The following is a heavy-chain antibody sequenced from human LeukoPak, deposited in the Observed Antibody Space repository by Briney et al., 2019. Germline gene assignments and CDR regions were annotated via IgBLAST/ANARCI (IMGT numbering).Heavy chain of an antibody. V-gene: IGHV4-31*03. J-gene: IGHJ4*02. D-gene: IGHD4-23*01. CDR3: ARVGGLYYFDS. CDR2: INYSGST. CDR1: GDSISSGGYY. Sequence: SETLSLTCTVSGDSISSGGYYWSWIRQHPGKGLEWIGYINYSGSTYYKPSLKSRVTISVDTSKNQFSLKLSSVTAADTAVYSCARVGGLYYFDSWGQGTLVTVSS.